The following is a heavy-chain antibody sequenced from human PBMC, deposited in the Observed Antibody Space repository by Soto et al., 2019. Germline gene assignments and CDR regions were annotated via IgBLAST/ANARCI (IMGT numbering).Heavy chain of an antibody. CDR3: ARPRGGYLGAFDI. Sequence: QLQLQESGPGLVKPSETLSLTCTVSGGSISSSSGYWGWIRQPPGKGLEWIGSIHYSGTTYYNPSLKSRVTISVDTSKNQFSLKLSSVTAADTAVYYCARPRGGYLGAFDIWGQGTMVTVSS. J-gene: IGHJ3*02. CDR1: GGSISSSSGY. V-gene: IGHV4-39*01. CDR2: IHYSGTT. D-gene: IGHD3-16*01.